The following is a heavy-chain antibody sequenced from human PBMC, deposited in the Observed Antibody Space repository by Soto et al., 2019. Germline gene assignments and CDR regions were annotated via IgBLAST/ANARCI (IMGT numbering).Heavy chain of an antibody. J-gene: IGHJ4*02. CDR2: IIPILGIA. CDR1: GGTLSSYT. CDR3: ASHFTIFGAVHDY. V-gene: IGHV1-69*02. Sequence: VASVKVCCKASGGTLSSYTISWVRQAPGQGLEWMGRIIPILGIANYAQKFQGRVTITADKSTSTAYMELSSLRSEDPAVYYCASHFTIFGAVHDYWGQGTLVTVS. D-gene: IGHD3-3*01.